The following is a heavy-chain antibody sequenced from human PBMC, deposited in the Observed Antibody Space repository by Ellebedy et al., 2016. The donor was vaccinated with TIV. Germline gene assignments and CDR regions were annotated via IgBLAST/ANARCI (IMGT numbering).Heavy chain of an antibody. J-gene: IGHJ4*02. CDR1: GFTVSSNY. CDR2: IYSGGST. Sequence: GESLKISCAASGFTVSSNYMSWVRQAPGMGLEWVSVIYSGGSTYYADSVKGRSTISRDNSKNTLYLQMNTLRAEDTAVYYCARVVATITYGIYYFDYWGQGTLVTVSS. D-gene: IGHD5-12*01. V-gene: IGHV3-66*01. CDR3: ARVVATITYGIYYFDY.